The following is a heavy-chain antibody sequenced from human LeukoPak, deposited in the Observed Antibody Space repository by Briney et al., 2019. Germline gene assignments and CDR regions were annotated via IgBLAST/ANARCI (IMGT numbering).Heavy chain of an antibody. CDR2: IWYDAINK. CDR1: GFTFRSYG. J-gene: IGHJ4*02. D-gene: IGHD6-13*01. Sequence: GGSLRLSCAASGFTFRSYGMHWVRQAPGKGLEWVAVIWYDAINKNYADFVKGRFTVSRDNPKNTLYLQMNSLTVEDTAVYYCVRDRDTGAYAAGFDYWGQGTLATVSS. CDR3: VRDRDTGAYAAGFDY. V-gene: IGHV3-33*01.